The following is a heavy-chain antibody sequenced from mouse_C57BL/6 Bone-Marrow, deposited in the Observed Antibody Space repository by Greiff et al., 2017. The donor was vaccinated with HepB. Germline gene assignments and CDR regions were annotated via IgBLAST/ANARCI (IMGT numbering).Heavy chain of an antibody. D-gene: IGHD2-4*01. CDR1: GFTFTDYY. Sequence: EVQLVESGGGLVQPGGSLSLSCAASGFTFTDYYMSWVRQPPGKALEWLGFIRNKANGYTTEYSASVKGRFTISRDNSQSILYLQMNALRAEDSATYYCARWNDYDKGFDYWGQGTTLTVSS. CDR3: ARWNDYDKGFDY. V-gene: IGHV7-3*01. J-gene: IGHJ2*01. CDR2: IRNKANGYTT.